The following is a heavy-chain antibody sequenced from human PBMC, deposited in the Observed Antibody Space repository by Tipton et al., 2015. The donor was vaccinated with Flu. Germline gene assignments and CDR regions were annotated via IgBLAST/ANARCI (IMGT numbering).Heavy chain of an antibody. CDR2: IYHSEST. CDR3: ARRDYSNYVSDPKSWFDP. D-gene: IGHD4-11*01. J-gene: IGHJ5*02. V-gene: IGHV4-38-2*01. Sequence: TLSLTCAVSGYSISGGFYWGWIRQPPGEGLEWVGTIYHSESTYYNPSLKSRVTISIDTSKNQFSLNMKSVTAADMAVYYCARRDYSNYVSDPKSWFDPWGQGTLVTVSS. CDR1: GYSISGGFY.